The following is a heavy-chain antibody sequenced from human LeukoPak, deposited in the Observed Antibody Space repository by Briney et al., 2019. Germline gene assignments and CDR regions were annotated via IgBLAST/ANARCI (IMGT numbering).Heavy chain of an antibody. D-gene: IGHD3-22*01. V-gene: IGHV3-21*01. CDR1: GFTFSSYS. CDR3: ARADSSGYFD. J-gene: IGHJ4*02. CDR2: ISSSSSYI. Sequence: PGGSLRLSCAASGFTFSSYSMNWVRQAPGKGLEWVSSISSSSSYIYYADSVKGRFTISRDNAKNPLYLQMNSLRAEDTAVYYCARADSSGYFDWGQGTLVTVSS.